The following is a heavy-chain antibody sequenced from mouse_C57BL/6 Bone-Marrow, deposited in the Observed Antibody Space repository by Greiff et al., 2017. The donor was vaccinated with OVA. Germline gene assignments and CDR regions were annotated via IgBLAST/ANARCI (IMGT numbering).Heavy chain of an antibody. CDR1: GYTFTDYN. CDR2: INPNNGGT. J-gene: IGHJ4*01. CDR3: ARTGTNYYAMDY. D-gene: IGHD4-1*01. Sequence: EVQLQQSGPELVKPGASVKIPCKASGYTFTDYNMDWVKQSHGKSLEWIGDINPNNGGTIYNQKFKGKATLTVDKSSSTAYMALRSLTAEDTAVYYGARTGTNYYAMDYWGQGTSVTVSS. V-gene: IGHV1-18*01.